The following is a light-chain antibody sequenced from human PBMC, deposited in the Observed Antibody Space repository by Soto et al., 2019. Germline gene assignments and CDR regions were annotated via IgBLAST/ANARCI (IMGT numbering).Light chain of an antibody. CDR1: QSISSW. CDR2: DAS. CDR3: QQYNSYSWK. J-gene: IGKJ1*01. V-gene: IGKV1-5*01. Sequence: DIQMTQSPSTLSASVGDRVTITCRASQSISSWLAWYQQKPGKAPKLLIYDASSLESGVPSRFRGSGSGTELTLTISSLQPDDFATHYCQQYNSYSWKFRKGTKV.